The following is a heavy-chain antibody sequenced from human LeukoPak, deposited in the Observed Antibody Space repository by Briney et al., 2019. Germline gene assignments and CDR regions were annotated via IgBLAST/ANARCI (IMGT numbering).Heavy chain of an antibody. CDR2: IYPGDSDT. CDR1: GYIFTNYW. J-gene: IGHJ4*02. CDR3: ARRLGTGTPDY. Sequence: GESLKISCKGSGYIFTNYWIAWVRQMPGKGLEWMGTIYPGDSDTRYRPSFQGRVTISAEKSISTAYLQWSSLRTSDTAIYYCARRLGTGTPDYWGQGTLVTVSS. D-gene: IGHD1-1*01. V-gene: IGHV5-51*01.